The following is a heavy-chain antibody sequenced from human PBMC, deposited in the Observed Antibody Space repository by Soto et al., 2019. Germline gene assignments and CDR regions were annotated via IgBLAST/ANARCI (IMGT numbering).Heavy chain of an antibody. V-gene: IGHV4-34*01. Sequence: TLETLSLTCAVYGGPFSDYYWTWIRQPPGKGLEWVGEINHSGITNYNPSLKSRVAISVDTSKSQFSLRLSSVTAADTAVYFCATSGGRSRAYQWGQGTLVTVSS. J-gene: IGHJ4*02. CDR3: ATSGGRSRAYQ. CDR2: INHSGIT. D-gene: IGHD2-2*01. CDR1: GGPFSDYY.